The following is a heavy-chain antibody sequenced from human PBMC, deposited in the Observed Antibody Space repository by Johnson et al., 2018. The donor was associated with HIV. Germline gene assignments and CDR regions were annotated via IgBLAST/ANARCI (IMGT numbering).Heavy chain of an antibody. CDR2: ISDDGNNK. V-gene: IGHV3-30*04. CDR3: AKETRDSRSAFDI. D-gene: IGHD3-22*01. J-gene: IGHJ3*02. Sequence: QVQLVESGGGVVQPERSLRLSCAASEFSFSTYAMRWVRQAPGKGLEGVAVISDDGNNKYYADSVKGRFSISRDNSKNTLYLQMNSLRAEDTAVYYCAKETRDSRSAFDIWGQGTMVTVSS. CDR1: EFSFSTYA.